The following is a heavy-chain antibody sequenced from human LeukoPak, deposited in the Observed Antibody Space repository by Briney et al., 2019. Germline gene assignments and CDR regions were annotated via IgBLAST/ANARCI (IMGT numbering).Heavy chain of an antibody. CDR1: GGSFSGYY. J-gene: IGHJ4*02. Sequence: TSETLSLTCAVYGGSFSGYYWSWIRQPPGKGLEWIGEINHSGSTNYNPSLKSRVTISVDTSKNQFSLKLSSVTAADTAVYYCARGQVFWSGYYTYYFDYWGQGTLVTVSS. V-gene: IGHV4-34*01. CDR3: ARGQVFWSGYYTYYFDY. D-gene: IGHD3-3*01. CDR2: INHSGST.